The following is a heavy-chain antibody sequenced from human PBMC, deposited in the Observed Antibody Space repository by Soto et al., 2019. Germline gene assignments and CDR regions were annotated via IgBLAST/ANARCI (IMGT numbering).Heavy chain of an antibody. D-gene: IGHD4-17*01. V-gene: IGHV3-74*01. Sequence: GGSLRLSCAASGFTFSSYWMHWVRQAPGKGLVWVSRINSDGSSTSYADSVKGRFTISRDNAKNTLYLQMNSLRAEDTAVYYCARDDYGDLNYYDMDVWGQGTTVTVSS. CDR2: INSDGSST. CDR1: GFTFSSYW. CDR3: ARDDYGDLNYYDMDV. J-gene: IGHJ6*02.